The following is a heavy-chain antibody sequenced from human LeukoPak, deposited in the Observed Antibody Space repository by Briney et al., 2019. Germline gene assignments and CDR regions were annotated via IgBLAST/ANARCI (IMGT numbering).Heavy chain of an antibody. CDR3: ARVGGTTGTTG. CDR1: SGSISSTNYC. D-gene: IGHD1-1*01. V-gene: IGHV4-39*07. CDR2: FCSSGDT. J-gene: IGHJ4*02. Sequence: PSETLSLTCTVSSGSISSTNYCWGWIRQPPGKGLEWIGTFCSSGDTFYIPSLKSRVIISADTSKNRFSLRLSSVTAADTAVYYCARVGGTTGTTGWGQGTLVTVSS.